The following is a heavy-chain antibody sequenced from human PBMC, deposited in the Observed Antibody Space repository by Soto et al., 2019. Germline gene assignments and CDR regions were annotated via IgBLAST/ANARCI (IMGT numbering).Heavy chain of an antibody. CDR2: IYYSGST. CDR1: GGFISSDDYY. D-gene: IGHD2-8*02. V-gene: IGHV4-30-4*01. CDR3: NSGQVGAVGGVIYHFYGMDV. J-gene: IGHJ6*02. Sequence: QVQLQESGPGLVKPSQTLSLTCTVSGGFISSDDYYWSWIRQPPGKGLEWIGCIYYSGSTYYNPSLKSRLPISMDTPKNQFALKLTSVPAADTAVYYCNSGQVGAVGGVIYHFYGMDVWGQGTTVTVSS.